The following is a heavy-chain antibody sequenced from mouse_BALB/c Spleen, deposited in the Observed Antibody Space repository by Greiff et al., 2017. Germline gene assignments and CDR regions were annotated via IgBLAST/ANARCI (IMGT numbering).Heavy chain of an antibody. CDR2: ILPGSGST. Sequence: QVQLQQSGAELMKPGASVKISCKATGYTFSSYWIEWVKQRPGHGLEWIGEILPGSGSTNYNEKFKGKATFTADTSSNTAYMQLSSLTSEDSAVYYCARDDGYSAWFAYWGQGTLVTVSA. J-gene: IGHJ3*01. V-gene: IGHV1-9*01. D-gene: IGHD2-3*01. CDR3: ARDDGYSAWFAY. CDR1: GYTFSSYW.